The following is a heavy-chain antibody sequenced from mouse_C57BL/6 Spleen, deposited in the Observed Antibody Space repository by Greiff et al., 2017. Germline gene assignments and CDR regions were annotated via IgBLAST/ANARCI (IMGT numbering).Heavy chain of an antibody. Sequence: VQRVESGAELVKPGASVKISCKASGYAFSSYWMNWVKQRPGKGLEWIGQIYPGDGDTNYNGKFKGKATLTADKSSSTAYMQLSSLTSEDSAVYFCARENGSNYFDYWGQGTTLTVSS. CDR3: ARENGSNYFDY. V-gene: IGHV1-80*01. CDR1: GYAFSSYW. CDR2: IYPGDGDT. D-gene: IGHD1-1*01. J-gene: IGHJ2*01.